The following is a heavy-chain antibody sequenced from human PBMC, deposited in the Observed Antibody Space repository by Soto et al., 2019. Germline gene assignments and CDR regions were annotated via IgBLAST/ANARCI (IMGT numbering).Heavy chain of an antibody. V-gene: IGHV4-59*01. CDR2: IYYSGST. Sequence: LSLTCTVSGGSISSYYWSWIRQPPGKGLEWIGYIYYSGSTNYNPSLKSRVTISVDTSKNQFSLKLSSVTAADTAVYYCARGDILTGYYLDYWGQGTLVTVSS. CDR3: ARGDILTGYYLDY. CDR1: GGSISSYY. D-gene: IGHD3-9*01. J-gene: IGHJ4*02.